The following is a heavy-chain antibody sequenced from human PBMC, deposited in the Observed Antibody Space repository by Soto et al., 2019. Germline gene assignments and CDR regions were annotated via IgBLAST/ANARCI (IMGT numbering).Heavy chain of an antibody. CDR1: GFTFSSYA. V-gene: IGHV3-23*01. D-gene: IGHD6-13*01. CDR2: ISGSGGST. Sequence: PGGSLRLSCAASGFTFSSYAMIWVRQAPGKGLEWVSAISGSGGSTYYADSVKGRFTISRDNSKNTLYLQMNSLRAEDTAVYYCAKVTKQQLVSFLSAWFDPWGQGTLVTVSS. J-gene: IGHJ5*02. CDR3: AKVTKQQLVSFLSAWFDP.